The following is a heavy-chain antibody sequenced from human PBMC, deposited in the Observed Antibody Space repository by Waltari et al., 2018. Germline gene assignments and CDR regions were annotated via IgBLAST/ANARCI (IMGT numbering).Heavy chain of an antibody. CDR3: ARQSMGYCSSTSCYPTRYFDL. CDR1: GGSISSYY. J-gene: IGHJ2*01. D-gene: IGHD2-2*01. Sequence: QVQLQESGPGLVKPSETLSLTCTVSGGSISSYYWSWIRQPPGKGLEWIGYIYYSGSTNYNPALKSRVTISVDTSKNQFSLKLSSVTAADTAVYYCARQSMGYCSSTSCYPTRYFDLWGRGTLVTVSS. V-gene: IGHV4-59*08. CDR2: IYYSGST.